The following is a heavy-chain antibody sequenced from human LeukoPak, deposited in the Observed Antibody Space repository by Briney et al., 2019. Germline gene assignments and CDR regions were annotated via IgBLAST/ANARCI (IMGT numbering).Heavy chain of an antibody. CDR2: IRSKANNYAT. V-gene: IGHV3-73*01. J-gene: IGHJ6*02. CDR1: GFTFSGSA. Sequence: PGGSLRLFCAASGFTFSGSAMHWVRQASGKGLEWVGRIRSKANNYATAYAASVKGRFTISRDASKNTAYLQMNSLKTEDTAVYYCTRSYYYDSAAYPDVWGQGTTVTVSS. CDR3: TRSYYYDSAAYPDV. D-gene: IGHD3-22*01.